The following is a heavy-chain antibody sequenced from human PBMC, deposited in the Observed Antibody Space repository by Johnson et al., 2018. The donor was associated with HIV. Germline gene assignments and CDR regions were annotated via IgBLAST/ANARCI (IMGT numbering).Heavy chain of an antibody. CDR1: GFTFSSYA. Sequence: EVQLVESGGGLVQPGGSLRLSCAASGFTFSSYAMSWVRQAPGKGLEWVSYISSSGSTIYYADSVKGRFTISRDNAKNSLYLQMNSLRAEDTAVYYGARGAPAIFLWHAFDIWGQGTMVTVSS. CDR3: ARGAPAIFLWHAFDI. J-gene: IGHJ3*02. D-gene: IGHD2/OR15-2a*01. V-gene: IGHV3-48*04. CDR2: ISSSGSTI.